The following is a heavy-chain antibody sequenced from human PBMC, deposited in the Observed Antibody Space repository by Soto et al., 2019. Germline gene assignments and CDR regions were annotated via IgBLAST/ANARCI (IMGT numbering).Heavy chain of an antibody. J-gene: IGHJ4*02. V-gene: IGHV3-48*03. CDR3: ARGGSYFDY. D-gene: IGHD1-26*01. CDR2: ITGSGNTI. Sequence: EVQLVESGGGLVQPGGSLRLSCAASGFTFSSYEMNWVRQAPGQGLAWVSYITGSGNTIYYADSVKGRFTISRYNAKNSMYLQMNSLRAEDTAVYYCARGGSYFDYCGQGTLVTVSS. CDR1: GFTFSSYE.